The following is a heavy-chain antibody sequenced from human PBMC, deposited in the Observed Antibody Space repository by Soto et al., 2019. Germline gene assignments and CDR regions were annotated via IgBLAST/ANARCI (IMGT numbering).Heavy chain of an antibody. CDR3: ARDRIIGTSYSDY. Sequence: SETLSLTCTVSGGSISSGGYYWSWIRQHPGKGLEWIGRIHSSGTTNYNPSLKSRVTMPVDTSKNQFSLKLTSVTAADTAVYYCARDRIIGTSYSDYWGQGILVTVSS. J-gene: IGHJ4*02. D-gene: IGHD1-7*01. CDR2: IHSSGTT. V-gene: IGHV4-61*02. CDR1: GGSISSGGYY.